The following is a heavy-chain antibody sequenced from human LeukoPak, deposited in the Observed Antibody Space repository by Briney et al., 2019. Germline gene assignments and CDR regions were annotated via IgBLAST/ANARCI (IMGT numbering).Heavy chain of an antibody. V-gene: IGHV4-39*07. CDR1: GGSISSSSYY. CDR3: ASREYYYDSSAYFDY. CDR2: IYYSGST. Sequence: SETLSLTCTVSGGSISSSSYYWGWIRQPPGKGLEWIGSIYYSGSTNYNPSLKSRVTISVDTSKNQFSLKLSSVTAADTAVYYCASREYYYDSSAYFDYWGQGTLVTVSS. D-gene: IGHD3-22*01. J-gene: IGHJ4*02.